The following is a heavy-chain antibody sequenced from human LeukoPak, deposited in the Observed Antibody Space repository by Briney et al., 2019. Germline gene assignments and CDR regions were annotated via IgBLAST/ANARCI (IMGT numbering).Heavy chain of an antibody. CDR1: GFSFSDYY. CDR2: ISSSGSTK. V-gene: IGHV3-11*04. Sequence: GGSLRLSCAASGFSFSDYYMSWIRQAPGKGLEWLSYISSSGSTKYYAESMKGRFTTSRDNTKNSQYLKMNRLRAEDAAVYYCARGPAYCTNGICYRRVGAHGDYWGQGTMVTVSS. CDR3: ARGPAYCTNGICYRRVGAHGDY. J-gene: IGHJ4*02. D-gene: IGHD2-8*01.